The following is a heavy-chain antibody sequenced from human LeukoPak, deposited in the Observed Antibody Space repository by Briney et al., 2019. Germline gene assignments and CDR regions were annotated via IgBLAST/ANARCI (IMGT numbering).Heavy chain of an antibody. CDR3: AKDQSYYYDSSGYGVFDY. CDR1: GFTFSSYA. D-gene: IGHD3-22*01. Sequence: GGSLRLSCAASGFTFSSYAMSWVRQAPGKGLEWVSAISGSGGSTYYADSVKGRFTISRDDSKNTLYLQMNSLRAEDTAVYYCAKDQSYYYDSSGYGVFDYWGQGTLVTVSS. CDR2: ISGSGGST. V-gene: IGHV3-23*01. J-gene: IGHJ4*02.